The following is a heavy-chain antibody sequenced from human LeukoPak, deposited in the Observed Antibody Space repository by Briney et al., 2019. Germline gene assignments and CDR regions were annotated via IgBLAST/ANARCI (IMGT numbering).Heavy chain of an antibody. CDR2: ISSSSSYI. V-gene: IGHV3-21*01. J-gene: IGHJ6*02. CDR1: GFSISSSA. D-gene: IGHD4-17*01. Sequence: PGGSLRLSCAASGFSISSSAMNWVRQAPGKGLEWVSSISSSSSYIYYADSVKGRFTISRDNAKNSLYLQMNSLRAEDTAVYYCARDPTDYVNYGMDVWGQGTTVTVSS. CDR3: ARDPTDYVNYGMDV.